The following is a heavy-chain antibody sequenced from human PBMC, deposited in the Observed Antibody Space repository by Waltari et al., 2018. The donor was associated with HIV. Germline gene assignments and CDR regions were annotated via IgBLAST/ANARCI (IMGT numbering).Heavy chain of an antibody. D-gene: IGHD1-26*01. CDR1: GYIFTAYY. Sequence: EVILLQSGTEVRKPGASVQVSYKISGYIFTAYYIHWLKQAPEGGLAWVGLGDPANGEAALAEKFQHRAKVTAEATINTVYFDLMRLTFDDTATYFCSSDIGTWGQGTLVLVSS. CDR2: GDPANGEA. CDR3: SSDIGT. V-gene: IGHV1-69-2*01. J-gene: IGHJ4*02.